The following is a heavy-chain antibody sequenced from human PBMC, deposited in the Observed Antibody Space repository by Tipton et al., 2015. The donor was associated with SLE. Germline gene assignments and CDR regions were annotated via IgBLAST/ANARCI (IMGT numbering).Heavy chain of an antibody. Sequence: QVQLVQSGAEVKKPGASVKVSCKASGYTFTGYYIHWVRQAPGQGLEWMGCINPNSGGTNYAQNFQGRVTMTRDTSISAAYMELRRLRSDDTAVYYCACSEFGVVTSDGFDIWGQGKMVTVSS. J-gene: IGHJ3*02. CDR2: INPNSGGT. D-gene: IGHD3-3*01. V-gene: IGHV1-2*02. CDR3: ACSEFGVVTSDGFDI. CDR1: GYTFTGYY.